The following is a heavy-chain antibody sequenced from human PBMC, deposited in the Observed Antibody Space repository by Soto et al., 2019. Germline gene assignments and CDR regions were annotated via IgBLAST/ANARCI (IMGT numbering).Heavy chain of an antibody. CDR2: ISSSSSYI. D-gene: IGHD2-15*01. J-gene: IGHJ4*02. CDR3: TKANRYCSGANCFTFDY. Sequence: VGSLRLSCAASGFTFSSYSMNWVRQAPGKGLEWVSSISSSSSYIYYADSVKGRFTISRDNAKNTLYLQMNSLRAEDTAVYYCTKANRYCSGANCFTFDYWGLGTLVTVSS. V-gene: IGHV3-21*04. CDR1: GFTFSSYS.